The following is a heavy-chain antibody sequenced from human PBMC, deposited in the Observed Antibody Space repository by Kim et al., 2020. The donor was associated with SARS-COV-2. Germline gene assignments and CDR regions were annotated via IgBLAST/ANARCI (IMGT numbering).Heavy chain of an antibody. D-gene: IGHD5-18*01. Sequence: SETLSLTCTVSGASITSYYWGWVRQSPGKGLDWIGYISYSGSTDYNPSLKSRVTISVHTSKTQFSLKLSSVTAADTAVYYCARGGERYSYGTTRLDYWGRGILVTVSS. J-gene: IGHJ4*02. V-gene: IGHV4-59*01. CDR3: ARGGERYSYGTTRLDY. CDR2: ISYSGST. CDR1: GASITSYY.